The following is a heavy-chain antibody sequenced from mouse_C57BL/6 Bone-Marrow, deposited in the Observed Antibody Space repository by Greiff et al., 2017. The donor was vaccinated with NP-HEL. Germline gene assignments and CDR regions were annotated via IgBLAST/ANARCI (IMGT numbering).Heavy chain of an antibody. V-gene: IGHV1-75*01. Sequence: QVQLQQSGPELVKPGASVKISCKASGYTFTDYYINWVKQRPGQGLEWIGWIFPGSGSTYYNEKFKGKATLTVDKSSSTAYMLLSSLTSEDSAVYFCARPITTVGPWYFDVWGTGTTVTVSS. D-gene: IGHD1-1*01. CDR2: IFPGSGST. CDR3: ARPITTVGPWYFDV. CDR1: GYTFTDYY. J-gene: IGHJ1*03.